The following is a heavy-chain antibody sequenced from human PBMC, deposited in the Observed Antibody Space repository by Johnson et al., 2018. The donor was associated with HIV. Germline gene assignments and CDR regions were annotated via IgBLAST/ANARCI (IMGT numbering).Heavy chain of an antibody. V-gene: IGHV3-33*06. CDR2: IWYDGSNK. CDR1: GFTFSSYG. CDR3: AKENGARGYGFWNGFLPSALDI. Sequence: RSLRLSCAASGFTFSSYGIPWVRQAPGKGLEWVAVIWYDGSNKYYADSVKGRFTISRDNSKNTLYMQMNSLRAEDTAVYYCAKENGARGYGFWNGFLPSALDIWGQGTMVTVSS. D-gene: IGHD3-3*01. J-gene: IGHJ3*02.